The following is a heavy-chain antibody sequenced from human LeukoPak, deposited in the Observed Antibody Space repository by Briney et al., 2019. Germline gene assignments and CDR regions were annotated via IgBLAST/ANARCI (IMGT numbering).Heavy chain of an antibody. V-gene: IGHV3-7*03. Sequence: PGGSLRLSCAASGFTFSSYLMSWVRQAPGKGLEGVANIKQDGSEKYYVDSVKGRFTISRDNAKNSLYLQMNSLRAEDTAVYYCARGWLLSHFDYWGQGTLVTVSS. CDR3: ARGWLLSHFDY. CDR1: GFTFSSYL. CDR2: IKQDGSEK. D-gene: IGHD3-3*01. J-gene: IGHJ4*02.